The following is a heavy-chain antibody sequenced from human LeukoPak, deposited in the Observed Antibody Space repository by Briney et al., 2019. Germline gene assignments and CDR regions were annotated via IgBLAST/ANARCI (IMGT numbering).Heavy chain of an antibody. J-gene: IGHJ4*02. CDR3: ARAIAVAEGY. V-gene: IGHV3-21*01. D-gene: IGHD6-19*01. Sequence: GGSLRLSCAASGFTFSSYSMNWVRQAPGKGLEWVSYIGGGSGYIYYADSVKGRFTISRDNAKNSLYLQMNSLRAEDTAVYYCARAIAVAEGYWGQGTLVTVSS. CDR1: GFTFSSYS. CDR2: IGGGSGYI.